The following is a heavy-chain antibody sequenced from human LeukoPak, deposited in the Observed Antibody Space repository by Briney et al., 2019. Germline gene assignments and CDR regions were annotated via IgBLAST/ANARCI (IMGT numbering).Heavy chain of an antibody. CDR3: ARGLLDGYTHPAAFDI. Sequence: PSETLSLTCTVSGGSISSYYWSWIRQPPGKGLEWIGYIYYSGSTNYNPSLKSRVTISVDTSKNQFSRKLSSVTAADTAVYYCARGLLDGYTHPAAFDIWGQGTMVTVSS. V-gene: IGHV4-59*01. J-gene: IGHJ3*02. CDR2: IYYSGST. CDR1: GGSISSYY. D-gene: IGHD5-24*01.